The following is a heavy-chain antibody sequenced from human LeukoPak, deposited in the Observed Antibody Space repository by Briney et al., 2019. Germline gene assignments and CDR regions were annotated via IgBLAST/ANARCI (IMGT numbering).Heavy chain of an antibody. CDR3: AKSTHGDYMGNWFDP. J-gene: IGHJ5*02. Sequence: PGGSLRLSCAASGFTFSSYGMHWVRQAPGKGLEWVAVISYDGSNKYYADSVKGRFTISRDNPKNTLYLQMNSLRAEDTAVYYCAKSTHGDYMGNWFDPWGQGTLVTVSS. CDR2: ISYDGSNK. D-gene: IGHD4-17*01. CDR1: GFTFSSYG. V-gene: IGHV3-30*18.